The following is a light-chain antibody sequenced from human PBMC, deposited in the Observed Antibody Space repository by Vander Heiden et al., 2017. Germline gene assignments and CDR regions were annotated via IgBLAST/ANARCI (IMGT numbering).Light chain of an antibody. Sequence: DIGMTQSPDSLAVSLGERATINCKSSQSVLYSSNNKNYLAWYQQKPGQPPKLLIYWASTRESGVPDRFSGSGSGTDFTLTISSLQAEDVAVYYCQQDDSTPHTFGQGTKLEIK. CDR3: QQDDSTPHT. CDR1: QSVLYSSNNKNY. CDR2: WAS. V-gene: IGKV4-1*01. J-gene: IGKJ2*01.